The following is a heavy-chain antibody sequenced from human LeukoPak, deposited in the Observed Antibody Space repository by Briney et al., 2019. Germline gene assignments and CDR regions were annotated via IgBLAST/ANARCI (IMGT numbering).Heavy chain of an antibody. CDR3: ARDAGHGMDV. V-gene: IGHV3-7*03. J-gene: IGHJ6*04. CDR1: GFTFSVYW. Sequence: GGSLRLSCAASGFTFSVYWMTWVRQAPGKGLEWVGNIKQEGSGKYYVDSVKGRFTFSRDKAQNSLYLQMNSLRADDTAVYYCARDAGHGMDVWGKGTTVTVSS. CDR2: IKQEGSGK.